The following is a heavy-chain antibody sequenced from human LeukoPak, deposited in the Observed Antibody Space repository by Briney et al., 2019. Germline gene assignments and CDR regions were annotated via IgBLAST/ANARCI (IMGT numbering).Heavy chain of an antibody. V-gene: IGHV3-66*01. CDR3: ATRRLLWFGELSPSPLGY. CDR1: GFNVSRNY. CDR2: IYRGGST. Sequence: GGSLRLSCGPCGFNVSRNYMSWVRPAAGKGVEGVSVIYRGGSTYYADPVTDRFTISRDNSKNTLYLQTNSLRAEDTAVYYCATRRLLWFGELSPSPLGYWGEGTLVTVSS. J-gene: IGHJ4*02. D-gene: IGHD3-10*01.